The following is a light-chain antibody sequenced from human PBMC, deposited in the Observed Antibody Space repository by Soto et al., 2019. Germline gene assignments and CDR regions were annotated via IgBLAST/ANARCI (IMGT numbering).Light chain of an antibody. Sequence: QSALTQPASLSGSPGQSITISCTGTSSDIGAYDYVSRFQQHPGKAPKLMISEVNNRPSGVSDRFSGSKSGNTASLTISGLQAEDEADYFCSSYTSSSTHVIFGGGTKLTVL. J-gene: IGLJ2*01. V-gene: IGLV2-14*01. CDR1: SSDIGAYDY. CDR2: EVN. CDR3: SSYTSSSTHVI.